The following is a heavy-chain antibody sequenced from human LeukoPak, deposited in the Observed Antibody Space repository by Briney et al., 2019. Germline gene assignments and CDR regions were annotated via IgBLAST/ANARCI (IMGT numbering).Heavy chain of an antibody. J-gene: IGHJ4*02. D-gene: IGHD3-16*02. Sequence: PGGSLRLSCAASVFTFSSYDMHWVRQATGKGLEWVSAIGTAGDTYYPGSVKGRFTISRENAKNSLYLQMNSLRAGDTAVYHCAAANLRLGELSLYYWGQGTLVTVSS. CDR3: AAANLRLGELSLYY. CDR1: VFTFSSYD. V-gene: IGHV3-13*01. CDR2: IGTAGDT.